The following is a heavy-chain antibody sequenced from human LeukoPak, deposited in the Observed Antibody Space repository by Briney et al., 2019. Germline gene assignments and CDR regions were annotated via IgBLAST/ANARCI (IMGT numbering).Heavy chain of an antibody. CDR2: IYYSGST. CDR3: AALGYSYGYSSFDY. D-gene: IGHD5-18*01. V-gene: IGHV4-39*01. Sequence: SETLSLTCTVSGGSISSSSYYWGWIRQPPGKGLEWIGSIYYSGSTYYNPSLKSRVTISVDTSKNQFSLKLSSVTAADTAVYYCAALGYSYGYSSFDYWGQGTLSPSPQ. J-gene: IGHJ4*02. CDR1: GGSISSSSYY.